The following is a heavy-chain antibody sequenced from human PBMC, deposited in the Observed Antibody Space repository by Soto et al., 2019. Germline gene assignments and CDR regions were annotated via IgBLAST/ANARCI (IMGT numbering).Heavy chain of an antibody. CDR3: TKGATSPSDS. CDR1: GNRFSSSW. J-gene: IGHJ4*02. V-gene: IGHV5-51*01. CDR2: VYPSDSDV. Sequence: XDSLKVSWQCTGNRFSSSWIGLVLQKPGKGLEWLGNVYPSDSDVRYSPAFEGQVTISADNSINTAYLQLLNLKASDTAIYYCTKGATSPSDSCGQGTRVTVSS. D-gene: IGHD3-16*01.